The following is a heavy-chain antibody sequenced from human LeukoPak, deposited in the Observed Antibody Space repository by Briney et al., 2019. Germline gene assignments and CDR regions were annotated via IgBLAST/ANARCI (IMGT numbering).Heavy chain of an antibody. D-gene: IGHD3-3*01. CDR2: ISGRGGST. Sequence: GGSLRLSCAASGFTFSSYAMSWVRQAPGKGLEWVSAISGRGGSTYYADSVKGRFTISRDNSKTTLYLQMNSLRAEDTAVYYCAGNYDFWSGYSIGSFDYWGQGTLVTVSS. CDR1: GFTFSSYA. J-gene: IGHJ4*02. V-gene: IGHV3-23*01. CDR3: AGNYDFWSGYSIGSFDY.